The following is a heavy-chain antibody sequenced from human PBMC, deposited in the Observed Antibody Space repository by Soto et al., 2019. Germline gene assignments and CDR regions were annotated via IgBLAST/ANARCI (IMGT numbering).Heavy chain of an antibody. D-gene: IGHD3-3*01. CDR2: ISAYNGNT. CDR1: GYTFTSYG. J-gene: IGHJ6*02. CDR3: ARVATYYDFWSGYYDYYYYGMDV. V-gene: IGHV1-18*01. Sequence: QVPLVQSGAEVKKPGASVKVSCKASGYTFTSYGISWVRQAPGQGLEWMGWISAYNGNTNYAQKLQGRVTMTTDTSTSTAYMELRSLRSDDTAVYYCARVATYYDFWSGYYDYYYYGMDVWGQGTTVTVSS.